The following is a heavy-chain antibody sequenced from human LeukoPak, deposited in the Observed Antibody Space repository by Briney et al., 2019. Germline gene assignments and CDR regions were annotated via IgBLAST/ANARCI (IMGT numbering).Heavy chain of an antibody. CDR1: GGSLNNYY. J-gene: IGHJ4*02. Sequence: SETQSLTCTVSGGSLNNYYWNWIQQPPGKGLELIGYIYYSVSGGGTNYNPSLKSRVTISADTSKNQFSLKLSSVTAADTAVYYCARGGTMTTVPLWGQGTLVTVSS. V-gene: IGHV4-59*08. D-gene: IGHD4-17*01. CDR2: IYYSVSGGGT. CDR3: ARGGTMTTVPL.